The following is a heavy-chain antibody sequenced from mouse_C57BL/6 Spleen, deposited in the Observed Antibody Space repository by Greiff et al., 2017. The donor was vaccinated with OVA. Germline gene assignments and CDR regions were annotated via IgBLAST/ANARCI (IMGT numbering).Heavy chain of an antibody. CDR1: GYSITSGYS. CDR3: ARGRIWDEGFDY. D-gene: IGHD4-1*01. V-gene: IGHV3-6*01. CDR2: ISYDGSN. J-gene: IGHJ2*01. Sequence: EVKLQESGPGLVKPSQSLSLTCSVTGYSITSGYSWNWIRQFPGNKLEWMGYISYDGSNNYNPSLKNRISITRDTSKNQFFLKLNSVTTEDTATYYCARGRIWDEGFDYWGQGTTLTVSS.